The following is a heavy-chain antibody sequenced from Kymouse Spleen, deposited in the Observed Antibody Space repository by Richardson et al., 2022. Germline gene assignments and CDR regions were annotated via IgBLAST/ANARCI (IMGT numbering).Heavy chain of an antibody. CDR1: GFTFSSYG. V-gene: IGHV3-33*01. D-gene: IGHD6-13*01. Sequence: QVQLVESGGGVVQPGRSLRLSCAASGFTFSSYGMHWVRQAPGKGLEWVAVIWYDGSNKYYADSVKGRFTISRDNSKNTLYLQMNSLRAEDTAVYYCARDRYSSSWYPFDYWGQGTLVTVSS. J-gene: IGHJ4*02. CDR3: ARDRYSSSWYPFDY. CDR2: IWYDGSNK.